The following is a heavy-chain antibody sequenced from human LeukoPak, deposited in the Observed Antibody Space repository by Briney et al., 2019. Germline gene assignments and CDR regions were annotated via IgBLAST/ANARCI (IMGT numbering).Heavy chain of an antibody. J-gene: IGHJ4*02. V-gene: IGHV4-59*08. CDR1: GGSISSYY. Sequence: PSETLSLTCTVSGGSISSYYWSWIRQPPGKGPEWIGYIYYSGSTNYNPSLKSRVTISVDTSKNQFSLKLSSVTAADTAVYYCARRTAAGNYFDYWGQGTLVTVSS. CDR2: IYYSGST. CDR3: ARRTAAGNYFDY. D-gene: IGHD6-13*01.